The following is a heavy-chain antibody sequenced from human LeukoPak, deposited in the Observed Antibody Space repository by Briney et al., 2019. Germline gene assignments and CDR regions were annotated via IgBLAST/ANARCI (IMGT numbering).Heavy chain of an antibody. V-gene: IGHV3-9*01. CDR2: ISWNSSSI. CDR3: AKGWYYFDY. Sequence: SLRLSSAASGFTFDDYAMHWGSRAPGQGLECVVGISWNSSSIEYADSVKGRFTIPRHNAKNSLYLQMHSLRAEDTALYYCAKGWYYFDYWGQGTLVTVSS. D-gene: IGHD6-13*01. J-gene: IGHJ4*02. CDR1: GFTFDDYA.